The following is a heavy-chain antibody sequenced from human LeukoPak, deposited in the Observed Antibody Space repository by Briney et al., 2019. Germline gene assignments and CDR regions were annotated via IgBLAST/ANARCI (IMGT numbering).Heavy chain of an antibody. CDR2: ISSSGDTR. CDR1: GFIFSSYE. CDR3: ARFGYSSGSDY. V-gene: IGHV3-48*03. J-gene: IGHJ4*02. Sequence: RGSLRLSCAASGFIFSSYEMNWVRQAPGKGLEWVSYISSSGDTRYHADSVRGRFTISRDNAKNSLYLQMSSLRAEDTAVYYCARFGYSSGSDYWGRGTLVAVSS. D-gene: IGHD6-19*01.